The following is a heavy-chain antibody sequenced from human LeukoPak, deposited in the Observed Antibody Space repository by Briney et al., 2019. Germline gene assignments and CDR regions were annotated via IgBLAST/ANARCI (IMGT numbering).Heavy chain of an antibody. CDR1: GFTFSSYE. J-gene: IGHJ4*02. CDR2: ISSSGSTI. D-gene: IGHD6-19*01. V-gene: IGHV3-48*03. Sequence: GGSLRLSCAASGFTFSSYEMNWVRQAPGKGLEWVSYISSSGSTIYYADSVKGRFTISRDNAKNSLYLQMNSLRAEDTAVYYCASSSPSGWSGFDYWGQGTLVTVSS. CDR3: ASSSPSGWSGFDY.